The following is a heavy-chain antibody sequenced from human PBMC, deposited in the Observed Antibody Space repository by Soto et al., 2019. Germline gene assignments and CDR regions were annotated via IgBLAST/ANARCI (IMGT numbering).Heavy chain of an antibody. V-gene: IGHV4-4*02. Sequence: SETLSLTCAVYGGSFSSNWWSWVRQAPGKGLEWIGEIYHTGRTNYAPSLKSRVTMSIDKSNNRFSLRLTSLTAADTAVYYCVRDEAHYDILTGSSLGRAFDIWGQGTMVTVSS. CDR1: GGSFSSNW. CDR2: IYHTGRT. CDR3: VRDEAHYDILTGSSLGRAFDI. J-gene: IGHJ3*02. D-gene: IGHD3-9*01.